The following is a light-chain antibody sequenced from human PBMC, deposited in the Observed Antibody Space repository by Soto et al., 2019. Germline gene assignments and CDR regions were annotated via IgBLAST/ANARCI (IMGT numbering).Light chain of an antibody. CDR2: GAS. CDR1: QSVSSSY. Sequence: ELVLTQSPGTLSLSPGERATLSCRASQSVSSSYLAWYQQKPGQAPRLLIYGASSRATGIPDRFSGSGSGTDFTLTISRLEPEDFAVYYCQQYGSSLITFGQGTRLRL. J-gene: IGKJ5*01. CDR3: QQYGSSLIT. V-gene: IGKV3-20*01.